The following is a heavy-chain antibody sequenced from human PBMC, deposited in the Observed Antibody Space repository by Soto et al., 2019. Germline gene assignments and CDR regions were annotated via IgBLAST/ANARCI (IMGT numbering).Heavy chain of an antibody. V-gene: IGHV1-69*01. J-gene: IGHJ5*02. CDR2: IIPIFGTA. CDR3: ARDGAGYCTNGVCYTNWFDP. D-gene: IGHD2-8*01. Sequence: QVQLVQSGAEVKKPGSSVKVSCKASGGTFSSYAISWVRQAPGQGLEWMGGIIPIFGTANYAQKFQGRVTITADESTSTAYMELSSLRSEDTAVYYCARDGAGYCTNGVCYTNWFDPWGQGTLVTVSS. CDR1: GGTFSSYA.